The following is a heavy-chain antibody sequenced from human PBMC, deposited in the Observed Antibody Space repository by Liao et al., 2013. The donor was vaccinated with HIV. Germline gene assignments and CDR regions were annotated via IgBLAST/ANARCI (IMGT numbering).Heavy chain of an antibody. CDR2: IYYSGSI. V-gene: IGHV4-39*07. CDR3: ARLTGDDAFDI. D-gene: IGHD7-27*01. CDR1: GDSITSSAYY. J-gene: IGHJ3*02. Sequence: QMHLQESGPGLVKPSETLSLTCTVSGDSITSSAYYWGWIRQPPGKGLEWIGSIYYSGSIYYNPSLKSRVTISLDTSKKHFSLSLTSVTAADTAVYYCARLTGDDAFDIWGQGTMVTVSS.